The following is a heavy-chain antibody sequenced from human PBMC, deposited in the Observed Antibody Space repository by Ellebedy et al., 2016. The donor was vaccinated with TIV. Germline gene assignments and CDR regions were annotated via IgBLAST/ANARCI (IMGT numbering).Heavy chain of an antibody. D-gene: IGHD3-10*01. CDR2: FSYTGST. V-gene: IGHV4-59*08. J-gene: IGHJ4*02. CDR3: ARRKVRSGPAFDY. CDR1: GGSISGFF. Sequence: MPSETLSLTCTVSGGSISGFFWSWIRQPPGMGLDYIGYFSYTGSTNYSPSLNSRVSISVDTSKNQFSLKLSSVTAADTAVYYCARRKVRSGPAFDYWGQGTLVTVSS.